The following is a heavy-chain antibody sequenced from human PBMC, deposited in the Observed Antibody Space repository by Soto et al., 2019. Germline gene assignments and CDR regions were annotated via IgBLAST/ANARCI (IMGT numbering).Heavy chain of an antibody. D-gene: IGHD3-10*01. J-gene: IGHJ4*01. V-gene: IGHV4-34*01. CDR1: GESVWVSD. CDR3: ARGYGRNFAY. CDR2: INHSGST. Sequence: ACAVCGESVWVSDFGGIRQPTGKGLEWIGEINHSGSTNYNPSLKSRVTISVDTSKNQFSLKLRSVTAADTAVYYCARGYGRNFAYWGHRTLVTVSS.